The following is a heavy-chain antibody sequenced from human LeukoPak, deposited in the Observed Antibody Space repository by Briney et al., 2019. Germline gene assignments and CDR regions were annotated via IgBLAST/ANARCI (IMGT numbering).Heavy chain of an antibody. Sequence: SETLSLTCAVYGGSFSGYYWSWIRQPPGKGLERIGEINHSGSTNYNPSLKSRVTISVDTSKNQFSLKLSSVTAADTAVYYCARETYYYGSGSYFSRNNNWFDPWGQGTLVTVSS. CDR2: INHSGST. J-gene: IGHJ5*02. D-gene: IGHD3-10*01. CDR3: ARETYYYGSGSYFSRNNNWFDP. CDR1: GGSFSGYY. V-gene: IGHV4-34*01.